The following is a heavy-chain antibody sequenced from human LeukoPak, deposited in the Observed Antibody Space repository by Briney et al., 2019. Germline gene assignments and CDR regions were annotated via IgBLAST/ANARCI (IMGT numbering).Heavy chain of an antibody. Sequence: SETLSLTCTVSGVSMNNFRWIWIRQRPGKGLEWIGHMYFSGITILSPSLKSRASMSLDTSRNQFSLNLTSVTAADTAVYYCARVPGSRPFCWLDPWGHGTLVTVSS. V-gene: IGHV4-59*01. CDR2: MYFSGIT. CDR1: GVSMNNFR. CDR3: ARVPGSRPFCWLDP. D-gene: IGHD3-10*01. J-gene: IGHJ5*02.